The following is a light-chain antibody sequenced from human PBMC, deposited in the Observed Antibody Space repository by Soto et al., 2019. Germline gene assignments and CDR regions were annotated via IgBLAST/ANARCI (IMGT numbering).Light chain of an antibody. CDR1: QSLSRW. J-gene: IGKJ5*01. CDR3: QQYNSYSIT. Sequence: DIQMTQSPSTLSASVSDRVSITCRPSQSLSRWLAWYQQKPGKAPKLLIYKVFSLESGVPSRFSGRGSGTEFTLTISSLQPDDFATYYCQQYNSYSITFGQGTRLEIK. CDR2: KVF. V-gene: IGKV1-5*03.